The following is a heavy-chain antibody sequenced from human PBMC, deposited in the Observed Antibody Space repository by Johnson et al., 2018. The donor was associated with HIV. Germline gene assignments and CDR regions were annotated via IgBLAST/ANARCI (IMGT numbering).Heavy chain of an antibody. D-gene: IGHD6-13*01. J-gene: IGHJ3*02. CDR3: AKDRDLAAAGTDAFDI. V-gene: IGHV3-66*02. Sequence: VQLVESGGGLVHPGGSLRLSCAASGFTVSTNYMSWVRQAPGKGLEWVSLIYTGGSTFYADSVKGRFTISRDNSTNALYLQMNSLRAEDTALYYCAKDRDLAAAGTDAFDIWGQGTMVTVSS. CDR2: IYTGGST. CDR1: GFTVSTNY.